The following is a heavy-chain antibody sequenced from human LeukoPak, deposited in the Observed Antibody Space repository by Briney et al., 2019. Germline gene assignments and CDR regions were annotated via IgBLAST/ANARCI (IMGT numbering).Heavy chain of an antibody. V-gene: IGHV1-69*05. CDR1: GGTFSSYA. Sequence: GASVKVSCKASGGTFSSYAISWVRQAPGQGLEWMGGIIPIFGTANYAQKFQGRVTITTDESTSTAYMELSSLRSEDTAVYYCAFTYCGGDCYSSWFDPWGQGTLVTVSS. CDR3: AFTYCGGDCYSSWFDP. D-gene: IGHD2-21*02. CDR2: IIPIFGTA. J-gene: IGHJ5*02.